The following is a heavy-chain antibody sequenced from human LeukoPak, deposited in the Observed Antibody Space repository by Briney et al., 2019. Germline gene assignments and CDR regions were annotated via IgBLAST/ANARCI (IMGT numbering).Heavy chain of an antibody. CDR1: GGSISSYY. Sequence: HSETLSLTCTVSGGSISSYYWSWIRQPPGKGLAWIGYIYYSGSTNYNPSLKSRVTISVDTSKNQFSLKLSSVTAVDTAVYYCAREYVAVAGNWFDPWGQGTLVTVSS. J-gene: IGHJ5*02. D-gene: IGHD6-19*01. CDR3: AREYVAVAGNWFDP. CDR2: IYYSGST. V-gene: IGHV4-59*01.